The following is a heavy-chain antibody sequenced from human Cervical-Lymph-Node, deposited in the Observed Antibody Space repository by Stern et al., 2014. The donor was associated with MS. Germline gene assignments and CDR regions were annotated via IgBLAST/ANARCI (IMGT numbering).Heavy chain of an antibody. CDR3: ARLASPGVGMDA. CDR2: IYPGESDT. Sequence: VQLVESGAEVKKPGESLKISCKGSGYSFTSYWIGWVRQVPGKGLEWVGIIYPGESDTRYSPSFQGPVTISADKSISTACLQWSSLKASDPAIYYCARLASPGVGMDAGAKGPRSPSP. J-gene: IGHJ6*02. CDR1: GYSFTSYW. D-gene: IGHD2-8*01. V-gene: IGHV5-51*01.